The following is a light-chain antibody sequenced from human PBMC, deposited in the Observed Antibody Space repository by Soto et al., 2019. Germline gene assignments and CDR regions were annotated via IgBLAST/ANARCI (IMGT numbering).Light chain of an antibody. CDR3: QQYNNWPPLT. J-gene: IGKJ4*01. V-gene: IGKV3-15*01. Sequence: EIVMTQSPATLSVSPGERATLSCRASQSVSSNLAWYQQKPGQAPRLFIYGTSTRATGIPARFSGSGSGTEVTLTISSLQSEDFAVYYCQQYNNWPPLTFGGGTKVEIK. CDR1: QSVSSN. CDR2: GTS.